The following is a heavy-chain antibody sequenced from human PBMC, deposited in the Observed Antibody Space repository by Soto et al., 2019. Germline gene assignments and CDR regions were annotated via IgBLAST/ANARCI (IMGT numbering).Heavy chain of an antibody. J-gene: IGHJ4*02. Sequence: EVQLLESGGGLVQPGGSPRLSCAASGFTFSSYAMSWVRQAPGKGLEWVSAISGSGGSTYYADSVKGRFTISRDNSKNTLYLQMNSLRAEDTAVYYCAKVADIVVVVAAGNDYWGQGTLVTVSS. D-gene: IGHD2-15*01. V-gene: IGHV3-23*01. CDR1: GFTFSSYA. CDR2: ISGSGGST. CDR3: AKVADIVVVVAAGNDY.